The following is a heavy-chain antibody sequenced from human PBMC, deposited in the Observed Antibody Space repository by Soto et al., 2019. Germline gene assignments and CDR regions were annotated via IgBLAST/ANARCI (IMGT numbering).Heavy chain of an antibody. CDR3: AKDRGVRITMDLGVVTLFDF. CDR1: GFILSSHG. J-gene: IGHJ4*02. V-gene: IGHV3-30*18. Sequence: QVQLVESGGGVVQPGRSLRLSCAASGFILSSHGMHWVRQAPGKGLEWVAVISYDGSNKYYADSVKGRFTITRDNSKNTLSLQMNSLRAEDTAVYYCAKDRGVRITMDLGVVTLFDFLGQGTLVTVSS. CDR2: ISYDGSNK. D-gene: IGHD3-10*01.